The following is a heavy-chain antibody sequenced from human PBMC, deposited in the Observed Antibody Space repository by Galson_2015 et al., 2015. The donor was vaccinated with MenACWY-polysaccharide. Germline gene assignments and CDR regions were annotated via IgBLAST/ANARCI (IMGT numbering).Heavy chain of an antibody. CDR2: ISWNSGSI. D-gene: IGHD4-17*01. J-gene: IGHJ3*02. CDR3: AKASYYGDFDAFDI. V-gene: IGHV3-9*01. Sequence: SLRLSCAASGFTFDDYAMHWVRQAPGKGLEWVSGISWNSGSIGYADSVKGRFTISGDNAKNSLYLQMNSLRAEDTALYYCAKASYYGDFDAFDIWGQGTMVTVSS. CDR1: GFTFDDYA.